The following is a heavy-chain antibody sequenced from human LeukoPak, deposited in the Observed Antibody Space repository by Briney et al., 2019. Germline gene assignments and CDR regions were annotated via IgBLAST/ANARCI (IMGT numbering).Heavy chain of an antibody. CDR1: GFTFSSYD. J-gene: IGHJ4*02. D-gene: IGHD3-3*01. V-gene: IGHV3-13*01. CDR2: IGTAGDT. Sequence: GGSLRLSCAASGFTFSSYDMHWVRQATGKGLEWVSAIGTAGDTYYPGSVKGRFTISRENAKNSLYLQMNSLRAGDTAVYYCAKDRAARDLPYYFDYWGQGTLVTVSS. CDR3: AKDRAARDLPYYFDY.